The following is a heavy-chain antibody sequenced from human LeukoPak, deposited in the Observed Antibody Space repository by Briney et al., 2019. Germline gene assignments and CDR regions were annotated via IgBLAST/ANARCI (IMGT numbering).Heavy chain of an antibody. CDR2: ISGYNGNT. CDR1: GYTFSSYG. D-gene: IGHD5-18*01. V-gene: IGHV1-18*01. CDR3: ACGYSYGYDTPIDY. J-gene: IGHJ4*02. Sequence: GASVKVSCKASGYTFSSYGISWVRQAPGQGLEWMGWISGYNGNTDYAQKFQGRVTITTDESTSTAYMELSSLRSEDTAVYYCACGYSYGYDTPIDYWGQGTLVTVSS.